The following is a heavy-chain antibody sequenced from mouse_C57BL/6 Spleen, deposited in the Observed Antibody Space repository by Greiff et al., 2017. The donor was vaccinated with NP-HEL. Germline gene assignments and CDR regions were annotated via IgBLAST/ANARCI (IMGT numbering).Heavy chain of an antibody. V-gene: IGHV1-47*01. Sequence: QVQLQQSGAELVKPGASVKMSCKASGYTFTTYPIEWMKQNHGKSLEWIGNFHPYNDDTKYNEKFKGKATLTVEKSSSTVYLELRRLTSDDSAVDYCARRNYYGSSYGYFDVWGTGTTVTVSS. CDR1: GYTFTTYP. CDR2: FHPYNDDT. D-gene: IGHD1-1*01. CDR3: ARRNYYGSSYGYFDV. J-gene: IGHJ1*03.